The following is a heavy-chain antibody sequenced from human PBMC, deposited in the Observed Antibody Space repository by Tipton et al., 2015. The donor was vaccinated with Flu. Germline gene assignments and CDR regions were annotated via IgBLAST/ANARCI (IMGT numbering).Heavy chain of an antibody. Sequence: TLSLTCTVSGYSISSGYYWGWIRQPPGKGLEWIGNIYHSGGTYYNPSPKGRVTISEDTSKNQFSLKLTSVTAADTAVYYCARDSAAHYGMDVWGQGTTVTVSS. CDR3: ARDSAAHYGMDV. CDR1: GYSISSGYY. CDR2: IYHSGGT. J-gene: IGHJ6*02. V-gene: IGHV4-38-2*02. D-gene: IGHD6-13*01.